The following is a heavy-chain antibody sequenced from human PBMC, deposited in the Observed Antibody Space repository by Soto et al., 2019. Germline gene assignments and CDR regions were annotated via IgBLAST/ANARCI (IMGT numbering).Heavy chain of an antibody. D-gene: IGHD1-1*01. Sequence: EEQLLESGGGLVQPGESLRLSCAASGFTFSSSAMNWVRRTPGKGLEWVSLISDSGDRTHYADSVRGRFSISRDNSKNTLYLQMYSLRAEDTAVYYCAKSLNINWKNWFDPWGQGTLVTVSS. CDR1: GFTFSSSA. CDR2: ISDSGDRT. J-gene: IGHJ5*02. CDR3: AKSLNINWKNWFDP. V-gene: IGHV3-23*01.